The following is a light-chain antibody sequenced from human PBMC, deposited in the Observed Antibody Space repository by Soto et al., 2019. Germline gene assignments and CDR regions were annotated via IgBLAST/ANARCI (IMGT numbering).Light chain of an antibody. CDR3: QQYGNSLYT. V-gene: IGKV3-20*01. CDR2: GVS. Sequence: EIVLTQSPGTLSLSPGERATLSCRASQTVSNNYLAWYQQKPGQAPRLLIYGVSSRATGIPDRLSGSGSGTDFTLTINRLEPEEFAVFYCQQYGNSLYTFGQGTKLEIK. CDR1: QTVSNNY. J-gene: IGKJ2*01.